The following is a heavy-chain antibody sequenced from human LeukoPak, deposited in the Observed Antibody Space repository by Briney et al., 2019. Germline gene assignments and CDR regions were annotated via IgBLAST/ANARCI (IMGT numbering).Heavy chain of an antibody. CDR2: IKQDGSEK. D-gene: IGHD5-24*01. CDR3: ARDRRWLRTFDY. J-gene: IGHJ4*02. V-gene: IGHV3-7*01. Sequence: VRQAPGXXXXXXANIKQDGSEKYYVDSVKGRFTISRDNAKNSLYLQMNSLRAEDTAVYYCARDRRWLRTFDYWGQGTLVTVSS.